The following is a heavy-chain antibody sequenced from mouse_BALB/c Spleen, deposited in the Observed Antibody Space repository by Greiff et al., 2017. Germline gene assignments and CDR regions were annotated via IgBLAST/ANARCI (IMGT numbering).Heavy chain of an antibody. V-gene: IGHV5-6-3*01. CDR2: INSNGGST. D-gene: IGHD2-14*01. Sequence: EVMLVESGGGLVQPGGSLKLSCAASGFTFSSYGMSWVRQTPDKRLELVATINSNGGSTYYPDSVKGRFTISRDNAKNTLYLQMSSLKSEDTAMYYCARDDRYDLYYFDYWGQGTTLTVSS. CDR3: ARDDRYDLYYFDY. J-gene: IGHJ2*01. CDR1: GFTFSSYG.